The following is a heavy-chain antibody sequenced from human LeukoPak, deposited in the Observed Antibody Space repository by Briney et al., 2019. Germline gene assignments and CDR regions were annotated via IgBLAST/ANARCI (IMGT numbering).Heavy chain of an antibody. Sequence: PGGSLRLSCAASGFTFSSYAMTWVRRAPGEGLDWVSTISDSGGRTYYADSVKGRFTISRDNSKNTLYLQMNSLRAEDTAVYYCAKDLRAYSSSSRPIFDYWGQGTLVTVSS. CDR1: GFTFSSYA. D-gene: IGHD6-6*01. V-gene: IGHV3-23*01. CDR2: ISDSGGRT. CDR3: AKDLRAYSSSSRPIFDY. J-gene: IGHJ4*02.